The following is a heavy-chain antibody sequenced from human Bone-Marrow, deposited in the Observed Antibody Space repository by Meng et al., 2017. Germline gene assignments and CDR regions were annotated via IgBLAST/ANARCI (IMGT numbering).Heavy chain of an antibody. CDR3: ARGPTTMAHDFDY. CDR2: INHSGST. CDR1: GGSFSDYY. J-gene: IGHJ4*02. D-gene: IGHD4-11*01. V-gene: IGHV4-34*01. Sequence: QVQLQQCGAGLLQPSETLSLTCVGSGGSFSDYYWSWIRQPPGKGLEWIGEINHSGSTNYNPSLESRATISVDTSQNNLSLKLRSVPAADSAVYYCARGPTTMAHDFDYWGQGTLVTVSS.